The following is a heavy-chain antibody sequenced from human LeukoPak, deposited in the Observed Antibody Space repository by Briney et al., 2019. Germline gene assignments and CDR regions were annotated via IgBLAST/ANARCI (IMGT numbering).Heavy chain of an antibody. J-gene: IGHJ3*02. V-gene: IGHV3-21*01. CDR3: ARAPGVYDAFDI. CDR2: ISSSSSYI. CDR1: GFTFSSYS. Sequence: GGSLRLSCAASGFTFSSYSMNWVRQPPGKGLEWVSSISSSSSYIYYADSVKGRFTISRDNAKNSLYLQMNSLRAEDTAVYYCARAPGVYDAFDIWGQGTMVTVSS. D-gene: IGHD6-13*01.